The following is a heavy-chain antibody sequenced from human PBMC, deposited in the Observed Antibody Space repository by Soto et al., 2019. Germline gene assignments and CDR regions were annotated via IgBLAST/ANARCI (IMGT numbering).Heavy chain of an antibody. CDR1: GFTFSSYA. D-gene: IGHD2-2*03. CDR2: ISGSGGST. CDR3: AKDWLVVGIVVVPAAGNWFDP. J-gene: IGHJ5*02. Sequence: GGSLRLSCAASGFTFSSYAMSWVRQAPGKGLEWVSAISGSGGSTYYADSVKGRFTISRDNSKNTLYLQMNSLRAEDAAVYYCAKDWLVVGIVVVPAAGNWFDPWGQGTLVTVSS. V-gene: IGHV3-23*01.